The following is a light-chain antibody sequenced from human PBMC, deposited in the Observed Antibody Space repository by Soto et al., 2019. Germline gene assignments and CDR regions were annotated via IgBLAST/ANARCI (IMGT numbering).Light chain of an antibody. V-gene: IGLV2-11*01. CDR3: CAYVGGYTLVV. Sequence: QSALTQPRSVSGSPGQSVTISCTGTSSDLGRSSSVSWYQQYPGEAPKLIIYYAIQRPSGVPDRFSASKFGNTASLTIYGRQAEDEAYYHCCAYVGGYTLVVFGGGTKVTVL. CDR1: SSDLGRSSS. CDR2: YAI. J-gene: IGLJ3*02.